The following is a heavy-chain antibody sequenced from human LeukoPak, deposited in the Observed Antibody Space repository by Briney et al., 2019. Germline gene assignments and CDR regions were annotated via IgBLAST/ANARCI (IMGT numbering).Heavy chain of an antibody. Sequence: GGSLRLSCAASGFTFSSYAVSWVRQAPGKGLEWVSAISGSGGSTYYADSVKGRFTISRDNSKNTPYLQMNSLRAEDTAVYYCANQDCSGGSCPSYYYYGMDVWGQGTTVTVSS. V-gene: IGHV3-23*01. CDR3: ANQDCSGGSCPSYYYYGMDV. J-gene: IGHJ6*02. CDR2: ISGSGGST. CDR1: GFTFSSYA. D-gene: IGHD2-15*01.